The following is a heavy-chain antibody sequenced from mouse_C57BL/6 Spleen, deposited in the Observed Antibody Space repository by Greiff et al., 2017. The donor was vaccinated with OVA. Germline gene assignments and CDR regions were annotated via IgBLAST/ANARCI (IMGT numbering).Heavy chain of an antibody. CDR2: IYPGDGDT. D-gene: IGHD1-1*01. V-gene: IGHV1-82*01. CDR3: STDYYGSSPWFAY. CDR1: GYAFSSSW. J-gene: IGHJ3*01. Sequence: VQLQESGPELVKPGASVKISCKASGYAFSSSWMNWVKQRPGKGLEWIGRIYPGDGDTNYNGKFKGKATLTADKSSSTAYMQLSSLTSEDSAVYFCSTDYYGSSPWFAYWGQGTLVTVSA.